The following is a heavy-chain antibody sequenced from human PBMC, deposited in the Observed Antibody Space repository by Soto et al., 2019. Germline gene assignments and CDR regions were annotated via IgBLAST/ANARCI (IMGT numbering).Heavy chain of an antibody. Sequence: ASVKVSCKASGYTFTTYDFNWVRQAPGQGLEWMGWISAYNGNTNYAQKLQGRVTMTTDTSTSTAYMELRSLRSDDTAVYYCARKVLWFGEADYWGQGTLVTVSS. CDR3: ARKVLWFGEADY. D-gene: IGHD3-10*01. J-gene: IGHJ4*02. V-gene: IGHV1-18*01. CDR1: GYTFTTYD. CDR2: ISAYNGNT.